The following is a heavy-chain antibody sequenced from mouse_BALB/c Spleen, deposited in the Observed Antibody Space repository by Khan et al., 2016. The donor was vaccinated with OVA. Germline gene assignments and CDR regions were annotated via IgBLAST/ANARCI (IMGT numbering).Heavy chain of an antibody. CDR3: ARDYWFAY. V-gene: IGHV5-6-5*01. Sequence: VKLVESGGGLVKPGGSLKLSCAASGFTFSNYGVSWVRQTPEKRLEWVASISSGDTTYYPDSVKGRFTISRDNARNILYLQMSSLRSEDTAMYYCARDYWFAYWGQGTLVTVSA. CDR2: ISSGDTT. J-gene: IGHJ3*01. CDR1: GFTFSNYG.